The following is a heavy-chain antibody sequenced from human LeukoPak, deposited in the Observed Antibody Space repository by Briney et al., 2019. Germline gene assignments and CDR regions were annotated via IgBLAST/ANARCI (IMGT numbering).Heavy chain of an antibody. D-gene: IGHD6-6*01. J-gene: IGHJ4*02. Sequence: GGSLRLSCAASGFTFSSYGMHWVRRAPGKGLEGVAFIRYDGSNKYYADSVKGRFTISRDNSKNTLYLQMNSLRAEDTAVYYCARDQLSLGPRGYFDYWGQGTLVTVSS. CDR2: IRYDGSNK. V-gene: IGHV3-30*02. CDR3: ARDQLSLGPRGYFDY. CDR1: GFTFSSYG.